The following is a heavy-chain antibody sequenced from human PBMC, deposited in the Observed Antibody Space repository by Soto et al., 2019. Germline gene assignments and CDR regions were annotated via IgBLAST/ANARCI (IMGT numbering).Heavy chain of an antibody. J-gene: IGHJ4*02. D-gene: IGHD3-3*01. CDR3: TTGFGATYDFWSGYYTADY. V-gene: IGHV3-15*07. CDR1: GFTFSNAW. Sequence: PGGSLRLSCAASGFTFSNAWMNWVRQAPGKGLEWVGRIKSKTDGGTTDYAAPVKGRFTISRDDSKNTLYLQMNSLKTEDTAVYYCTTGFGATYDFWSGYYTADYWGQGTLVTVS. CDR2: IKSKTDGGTT.